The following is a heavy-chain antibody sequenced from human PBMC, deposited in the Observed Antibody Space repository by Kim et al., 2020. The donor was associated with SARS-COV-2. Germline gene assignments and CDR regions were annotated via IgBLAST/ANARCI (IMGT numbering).Heavy chain of an antibody. Sequence: SETLSLTCTVSGGSISSYYWSWIQQPPGKGLEWIGYIYYSGSTNYNPSLKSRVTISVDTSKNQFSLKLSSVTAADTAVYYCARAHFDWLLSAFDIWGQGTMVTVSS. CDR1: GGSISSYY. J-gene: IGHJ3*02. D-gene: IGHD3-9*01. CDR3: ARAHFDWLLSAFDI. V-gene: IGHV4-59*13. CDR2: IYYSGST.